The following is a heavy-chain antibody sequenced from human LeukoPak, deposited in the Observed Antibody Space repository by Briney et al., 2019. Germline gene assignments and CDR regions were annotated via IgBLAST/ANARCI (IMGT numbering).Heavy chain of an antibody. Sequence: GASVKVSCKASGGTFSSYAISWVRQAPGQGLEWMGGIIPIFGTANYAQKFQGRVTITADESTSTAYMELSSLRSEDTAVYYCARGGICGGGSCHFDYWGQGTLVTVS. CDR3: ARGGICGGGSCHFDY. V-gene: IGHV1-69*13. J-gene: IGHJ4*02. CDR1: GGTFSSYA. CDR2: IIPIFGTA. D-gene: IGHD2-15*01.